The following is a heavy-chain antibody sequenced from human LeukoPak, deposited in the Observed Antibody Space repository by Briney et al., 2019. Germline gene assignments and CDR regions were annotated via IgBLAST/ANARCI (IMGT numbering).Heavy chain of an antibody. CDR1: GFTFSQAW. Sequence: PGGSLRLSCAASGFTFSQAWINWIRQAPGKGLEWVSSISSSSSYIYYADSAKGRFTISRDNAKNSLYLQMNSLRAEDTAVYYCARVRAAATWWFDPWGQGTLVTVSS. V-gene: IGHV3-21*01. CDR2: ISSSSSYI. CDR3: ARVRAAATWWFDP. D-gene: IGHD6-13*01. J-gene: IGHJ5*02.